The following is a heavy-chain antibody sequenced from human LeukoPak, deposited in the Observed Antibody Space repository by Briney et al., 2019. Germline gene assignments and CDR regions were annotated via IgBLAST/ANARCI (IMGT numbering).Heavy chain of an antibody. J-gene: IGHJ6*02. V-gene: IGHV4-39*01. CDR1: GGSISSSSYY. Sequence: SETLSLTCTVSGGSISSSSYYWGWIRQPPGKGLEWIGSIYYSGSTYYNPSLKSRVTISVDTSKNQFSLKLSSVTAADTAVYYCPLTASRGMDVWGQGTTVTVSS. CDR3: PLTASRGMDV. CDR2: IYYSGST. D-gene: IGHD3-16*01.